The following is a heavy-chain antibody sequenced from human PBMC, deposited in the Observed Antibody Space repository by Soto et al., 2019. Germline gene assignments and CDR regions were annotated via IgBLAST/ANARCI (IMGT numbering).Heavy chain of an antibody. J-gene: IGHJ4*02. D-gene: IGHD6-19*01. V-gene: IGHV6-1*01. Sequence: SQTLSLTCAISGDSVSSNSAAWNWIRQSPSRGLEWLGRTYYRSKWYNDYAVSVKSRIIISPDTSKNQFSLQLNSVTPDDTAVYHCARGEGSGGSGWTDFDYWGQGILVTVSS. CDR2: TYYRSKWYN. CDR1: GDSVSSNSAA. CDR3: ARGEGSGGSGWTDFDY.